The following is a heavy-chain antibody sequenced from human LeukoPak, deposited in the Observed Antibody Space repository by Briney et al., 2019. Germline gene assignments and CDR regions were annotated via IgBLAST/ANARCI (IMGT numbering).Heavy chain of an antibody. J-gene: IGHJ4*02. V-gene: IGHV4-59*12. Sequence: EPSETLSLTCTVSGGSISSYYWSWIRQPPGKGLEWIGYIYYSGSTNYNPSLKSRVTISVDTSKNQFSLKLSSVTAADTAVYYCASMSAYDYFFNYWGQGTLVTVSS. D-gene: IGHD5-12*01. CDR1: GGSISSYY. CDR3: ASMSAYDYFFNY. CDR2: IYYSGST.